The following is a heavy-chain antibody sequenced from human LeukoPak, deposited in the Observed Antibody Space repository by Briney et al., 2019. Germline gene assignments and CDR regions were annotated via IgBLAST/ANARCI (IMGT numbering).Heavy chain of an antibody. D-gene: IGHD6-19*01. J-gene: IGHJ4*02. CDR2: ISYDGSNK. V-gene: IGHV3-30*18. Sequence: PGRSLRLSCAASGFTFSSYGMHWVRQAPGKGLEWVAVISYDGSNKYYADSVKGRFTISRDNSKNTLHLQMNSLRAEDTAVYYCAKVSGWYTPLDYWGQGTPVTVSS. CDR3: AKVSGWYTPLDY. CDR1: GFTFSSYG.